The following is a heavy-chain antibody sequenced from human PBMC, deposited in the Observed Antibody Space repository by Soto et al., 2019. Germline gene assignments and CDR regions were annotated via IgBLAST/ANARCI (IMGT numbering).Heavy chain of an antibody. D-gene: IGHD1-26*01. CDR1: GYTFTGYY. Sequence: ASVKVSCKASGYTFTGYYMHWVRQAPGQGLEWMGWINPNSGGTNYAQKFQGRVTMTRNTSISTAYMELSRLRSDDTAVYYCARAWGYSGGMDVWGQGTTVTVSS. CDR2: INPNSGGT. V-gene: IGHV1-2*02. CDR3: ARAWGYSGGMDV. J-gene: IGHJ6*02.